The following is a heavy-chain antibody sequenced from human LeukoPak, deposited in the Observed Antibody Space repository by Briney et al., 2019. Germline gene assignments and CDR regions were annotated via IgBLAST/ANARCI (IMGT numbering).Heavy chain of an antibody. D-gene: IGHD5/OR15-5a*01. CDR1: GFTFSNHA. Sequence: GGSLRLSCAASGFTFSNHAMSWVRQAPGKGLEWVSGISGSGGNTYYADFVKGRFTISRDNSKSTVFLQMNSLRAEDTAVYYCAKDQSFYSRIVNTYDYWGQGTLVTVSS. J-gene: IGHJ4*02. CDR3: AKDQSFYSRIVNTYDY. CDR2: ISGSGGNT. V-gene: IGHV3-23*01.